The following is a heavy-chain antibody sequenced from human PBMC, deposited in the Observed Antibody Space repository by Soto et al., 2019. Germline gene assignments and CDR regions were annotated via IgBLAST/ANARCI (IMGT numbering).Heavy chain of an antibody. Sequence: GGSLRLSCAASGFTFSSSAMSWVRQAPGKGLEWVSAISGSGGSTYYADSVKGRFTISRDNSKNTLYQQMNSLRAEETAVYYDANPTGYNGIHDTFDIWGQGTMVTVSS. CDR1: GFTFSSSA. V-gene: IGHV3-23*01. CDR3: ANPTGYNGIHDTFDI. J-gene: IGHJ3*02. D-gene: IGHD5-12*01. CDR2: ISGSGGST.